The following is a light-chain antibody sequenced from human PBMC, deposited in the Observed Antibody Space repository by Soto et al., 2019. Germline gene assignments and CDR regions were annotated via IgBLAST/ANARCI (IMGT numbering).Light chain of an antibody. CDR2: AAS. J-gene: IGKJ5*01. CDR3: QQSYDTPAIT. V-gene: IGKV1-39*01. Sequence: DIQLTQSPSSLSASVGDRVTITCRASQSISSYLNWYQQRPRKAPKLLIYAASSLQSGVPSRFSGIGSGTDFTLTISNLQPEDFATYYCQQSYDTPAITFSQGTRLRL. CDR1: QSISSY.